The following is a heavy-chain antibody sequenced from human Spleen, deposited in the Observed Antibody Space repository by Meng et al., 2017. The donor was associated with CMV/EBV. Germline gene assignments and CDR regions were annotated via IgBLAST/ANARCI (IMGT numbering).Heavy chain of an antibody. CDR3: ARGTYYYDSSGYYKMDY. Sequence: ASVKVSCKASGYTFIGYYMHWVRLAPGQGLEWMGWINPNSGGTNYAQKFQGRVTMTRDTSISTAYMELSRLRSDDTAVYYCARGTYYYDSSGYYKMDYWGQGTLVTVSS. V-gene: IGHV1-2*02. J-gene: IGHJ4*02. D-gene: IGHD3-22*01. CDR1: GYTFIGYY. CDR2: INPNSGGT.